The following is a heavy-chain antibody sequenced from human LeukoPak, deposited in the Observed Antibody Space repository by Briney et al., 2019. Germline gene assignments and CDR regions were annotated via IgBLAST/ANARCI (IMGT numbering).Heavy chain of an antibody. CDR1: GFTFDDYV. D-gene: IGHD5-12*01. CDR2: ISWNSGSI. J-gene: IGHJ4*02. Sequence: PGGSLRLSCAASGFTFDDYVMHWVRQAPGKGLEGVSGISWNSGSIGYADSVKGRFTISRDNAKNSLYLQMNSLRAEDTALYYCAKDGGKNGYDHIDYWGQGTLVTVSS. CDR3: AKDGGKNGYDHIDY. V-gene: IGHV3-9*01.